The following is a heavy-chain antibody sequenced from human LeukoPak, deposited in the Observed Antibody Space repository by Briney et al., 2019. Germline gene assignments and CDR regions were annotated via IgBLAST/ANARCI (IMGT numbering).Heavy chain of an antibody. CDR3: ASTRVTIQETTQN. Sequence: GGSLRLSCVASGFTISGNYMTWVRQAPGKGLEWVSVIYGGGSTYYADSVKGRFTISRHDSENTVYLQMNSLRPEDTAVYYCASTRVTIQETTQNWVQGTLVTVSS. D-gene: IGHD3-9*01. V-gene: IGHV3-53*04. CDR1: GFTISGNY. J-gene: IGHJ4*02. CDR2: IYGGGST.